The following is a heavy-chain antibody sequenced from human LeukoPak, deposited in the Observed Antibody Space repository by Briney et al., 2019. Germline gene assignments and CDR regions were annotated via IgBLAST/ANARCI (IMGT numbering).Heavy chain of an antibody. V-gene: IGHV4-38-2*02. CDR2: IYHSGST. CDR3: ARTLGEFYDY. Sequence: PSETLSLTCTVSGYSISSGYYWGWIRQPPGQGLEWIGSIYHSGSTYYNPSLKSRVTISVDTSKNQFSLKLSSVTAADTAVYYCARTLGEFYDYWGQGTLVTVSS. D-gene: IGHD3-10*01. J-gene: IGHJ4*02. CDR1: GYSISSGYY.